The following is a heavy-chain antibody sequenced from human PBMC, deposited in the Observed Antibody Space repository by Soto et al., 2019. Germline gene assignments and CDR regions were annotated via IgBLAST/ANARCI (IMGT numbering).Heavy chain of an antibody. CDR1: GFTFSSYA. CDR3: AKLGFVLMELYYFHQ. Sequence: LRLSCTASGFTFSSYAMSWVRQAPGKELEWVSTISGNSGKTNYAESVKGRFSISRDNSKNTVHLQLDSLRAEDTAVYFCAKLGFVLMELYYFHQWGQGTLVTVSS. D-gene: IGHD2-8*01. V-gene: IGHV3-23*01. J-gene: IGHJ4*01. CDR2: ISGNSGKT.